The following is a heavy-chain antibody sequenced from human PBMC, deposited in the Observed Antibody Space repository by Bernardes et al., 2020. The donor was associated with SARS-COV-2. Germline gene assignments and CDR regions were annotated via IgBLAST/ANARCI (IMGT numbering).Heavy chain of an antibody. CDR1: GFTFSSYS. CDR2: ISWNSGSI. CDR3: AKDYGYYDSSGYEYYYGMDV. J-gene: IGHJ6*02. V-gene: IGHV3-9*01. D-gene: IGHD3-22*01. Sequence: GGSLRLSCAASGFTFSSYSMNWVRQAPGKGLEWVSGISWNSGSIGYADSVKGRFTISRDNAKNSLYLQMNSLRAEDTALYYCAKDYGYYDSSGYEYYYGMDVWGQGTTVTVSS.